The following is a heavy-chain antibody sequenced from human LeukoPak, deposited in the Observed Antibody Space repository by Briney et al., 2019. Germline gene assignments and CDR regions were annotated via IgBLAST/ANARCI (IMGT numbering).Heavy chain of an antibody. CDR2: IIPIFGTA. Sequence: SVKVSCKASGGTFSSYAISWVRQAPGQGLELMGGIIPIFGTANYAQKFQGRVTITTDESTSTAYMELSSLRSEDTAVYYCATGGTARNWFDPWGQGTLVTVSS. D-gene: IGHD3-16*01. J-gene: IGHJ5*02. CDR1: GGTFSSYA. V-gene: IGHV1-69*05. CDR3: ATGGTARNWFDP.